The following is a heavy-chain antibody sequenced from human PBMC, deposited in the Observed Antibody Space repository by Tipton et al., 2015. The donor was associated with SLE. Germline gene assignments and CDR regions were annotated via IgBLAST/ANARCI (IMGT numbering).Heavy chain of an antibody. CDR3: ARTLAAAGTDYYYYMDV. Sequence: TLSLTCTVSGGSISSGDYYWSWIRQPPGKGLEWIGYIYYSGSTYYNPSLKSRVTISVDTSKNQFSLKLSSVTAADTAVYYCARTLAAAGTDYYYYMDVWGKGTTVTVSS. CDR2: IYYSGST. J-gene: IGHJ6*03. D-gene: IGHD6-13*01. V-gene: IGHV4-30-4*01. CDR1: GGSISSGDYY.